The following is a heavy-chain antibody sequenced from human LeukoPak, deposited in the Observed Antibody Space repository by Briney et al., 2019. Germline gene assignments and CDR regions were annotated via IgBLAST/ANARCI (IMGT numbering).Heavy chain of an antibody. CDR1: GFTFSSYW. CDR2: IKSDGSTT. CDR3: ARDRGSGSYYLDY. Sequence: PGGSLRLSCGASGFTFSSYWMHWVRHAPGKGLVWVSRIKSDGSTTTYADSVKGRFTISRDNGKNTLYLQMNSLRAEDTAVYYCARDRGSGSYYLDYWGQGSLVTVSS. J-gene: IGHJ4*02. V-gene: IGHV3-74*03. D-gene: IGHD3-10*01.